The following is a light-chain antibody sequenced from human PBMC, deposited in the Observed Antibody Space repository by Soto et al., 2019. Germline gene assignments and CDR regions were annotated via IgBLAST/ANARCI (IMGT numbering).Light chain of an antibody. V-gene: IGLV1-44*01. CDR1: RSNIGSNR. CDR2: SNN. J-gene: IGLJ3*02. CDR3: AAWDDSLNGPV. Sequence: QSVLTQPPSASGTPGQRVTISCSGSRSNIGSNRVNWYPQLPGTAPKLLIDSNNQRPSGVPDRFSGSKSGTSASRAISGLQSEDEADYYCAAWDDSLNGPVFGGGTKLTVL.